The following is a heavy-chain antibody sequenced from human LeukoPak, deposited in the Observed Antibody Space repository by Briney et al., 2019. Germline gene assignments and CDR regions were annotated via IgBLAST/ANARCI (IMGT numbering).Heavy chain of an antibody. V-gene: IGHV3-73*01. CDR2: IRSKANSYAT. J-gene: IGHJ3*02. Sequence: GGSLRLSCAASGFTFSGSAMHCVRQASGKGLEWVGRIRSKANSYATAYAASVKGRFTISRDDSKNTAYLQMNSLKTEDTAVYYCTREGTLLWYAFDIWGQGTMVTVSS. CDR1: GFTFSGSA. CDR3: TREGTLLWYAFDI. D-gene: IGHD3-10*01.